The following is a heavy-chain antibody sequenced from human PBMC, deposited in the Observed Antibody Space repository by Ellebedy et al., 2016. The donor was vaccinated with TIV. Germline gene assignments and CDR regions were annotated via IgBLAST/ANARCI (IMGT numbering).Heavy chain of an antibody. CDR1: GDSLPNNGVT. V-gene: IGHV6-1*01. J-gene: IGHJ6*02. D-gene: IGHD2-8*01. CDR3: ARDPPWCYSCVDV. CDR2: AYCWSTWLY. Sequence: SQTLSLTCAISGDSLPNNGVTWNWLRQSPSRGREWQGRAYCWSTWLYNYAVSVKGRITINQDTSNNQLSLHLNSVTPEDTAVYCFARDPPWCYSCVDVWGQGTTVTVSS.